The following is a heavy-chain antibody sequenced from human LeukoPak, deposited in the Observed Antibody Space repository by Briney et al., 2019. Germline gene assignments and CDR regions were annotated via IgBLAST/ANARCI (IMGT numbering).Heavy chain of an antibody. CDR2: ISGSGDST. V-gene: IGHV3-23*01. D-gene: IGHD5-24*01. Sequence: GGSLRLSRAASGFTFSSYAMSWVRQAPGKGLEWVSSISGSGDSTYYADSVKGRFTISRDNSKNTLYLQMNSLRDEDTAVYFCAKLAPTPNLPDDYWGQGTLVTVSS. CDR1: GFTFSSYA. CDR3: AKLAPTPNLPDDY. J-gene: IGHJ4*02.